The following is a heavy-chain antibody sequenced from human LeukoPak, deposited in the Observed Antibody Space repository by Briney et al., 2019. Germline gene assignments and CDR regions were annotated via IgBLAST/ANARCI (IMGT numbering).Heavy chain of an antibody. J-gene: IGHJ5*02. CDR3: AKDTRGSGINWFDP. CDR1: GFTFSSYG. CDR2: ISYDGSNK. D-gene: IGHD3-10*01. Sequence: GGSLRLSCAASGFTFSSYGMHWVRQAPGKGLEWVAVISYDGSNKYYADSVKGRFTISRDNSKNTLYLQMNSLRAEDTAVYYCAKDTRGSGINWFDPWGQGTLVTVSS. V-gene: IGHV3-30*18.